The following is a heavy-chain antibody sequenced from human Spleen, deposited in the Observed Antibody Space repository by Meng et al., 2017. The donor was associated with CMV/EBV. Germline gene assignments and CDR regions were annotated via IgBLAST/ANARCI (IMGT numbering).Heavy chain of an antibody. V-gene: IGHV1-69*04. CDR3: AKVSDWGSGAFDV. Sequence: KASGGNCNTHGFSWVRQGPGQGLEWMGSIIPMLNIPKYAQKTQGRVRITADKSTSTAYMELSSLRSEDTAVYYCAKVSDWGSGAFDVWGQGTLVTVSS. D-gene: IGHD7-27*01. CDR2: IIPMLNIP. J-gene: IGHJ3*01. CDR1: GGNCNTHG.